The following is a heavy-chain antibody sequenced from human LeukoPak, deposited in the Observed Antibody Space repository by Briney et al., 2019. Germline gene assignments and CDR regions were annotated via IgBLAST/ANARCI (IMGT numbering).Heavy chain of an antibody. Sequence: GRSLRLSCAASGFTFSSYGMHWVRQAPGEGLEWVAVISYDGSNKYYADSVKGRFTISRDNSKNTLYLQMNSLRAEDTAVYYCAREKVIGHSPYDAFDIWGQGTLVTVSS. V-gene: IGHV3-30*03. CDR1: GFTFSSYG. J-gene: IGHJ3*02. CDR3: AREKVIGHSPYDAFDI. D-gene: IGHD3/OR15-3a*01. CDR2: ISYDGSNK.